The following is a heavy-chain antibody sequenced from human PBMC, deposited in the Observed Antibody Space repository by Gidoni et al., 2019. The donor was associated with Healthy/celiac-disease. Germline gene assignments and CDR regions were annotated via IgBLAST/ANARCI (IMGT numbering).Heavy chain of an antibody. D-gene: IGHD1-20*01. J-gene: IGHJ4*02. V-gene: IGHV3-53*04. CDR1: GFTVSSNY. CDR2: ICSGSST. CDR3: ARDRYVEPPTY. Sequence: EVQPVALGGGMVQPAGSLRLSCVASGFTVSSNYMSWVRPAPGKGLEWVTVICSGSSTYYAYSVKGRFTITRHNSKNPLYLQMNSLRAEDAAVYCWARDRYVEPPTYWGQGTLVTVSS.